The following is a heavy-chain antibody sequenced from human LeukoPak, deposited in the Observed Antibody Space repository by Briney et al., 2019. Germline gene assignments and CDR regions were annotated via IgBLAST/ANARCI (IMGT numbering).Heavy chain of an antibody. J-gene: IGHJ4*02. CDR2: ISSSSSTI. D-gene: IGHD4-17*01. Sequence: GRSLRLSCAASGFTFSSYSMNWVRQAPGKGLEWVSYISSSSSTIYYADSVKGRFTISRDNAKNSLYLQMNSLRAEDTAVYYCARGGTHDYGDYVCYWGQGTLVTVSS. CDR3: ARGGTHDYGDYVCY. V-gene: IGHV3-48*04. CDR1: GFTFSSYS.